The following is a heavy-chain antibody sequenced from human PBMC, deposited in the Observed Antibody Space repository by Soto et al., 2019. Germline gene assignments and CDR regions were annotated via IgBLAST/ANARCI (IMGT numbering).Heavy chain of an antibody. D-gene: IGHD3-22*01. CDR1: GFTFSSYA. CDR2: ISGSGGST. CDR3: AKGPQWVELYYYDSSGTYNWFDP. Sequence: PGGSLRLSCAASGFTFSSYAMSWVRQAPGKGLEWVSAISGSGGSTYYADSVKGRFTISRDNSKNTLYLQMNSLRAEDTAVYYCAKGPQWVELYYYDSSGTYNWFDPWGQGTLVTVSS. V-gene: IGHV3-23*01. J-gene: IGHJ5*02.